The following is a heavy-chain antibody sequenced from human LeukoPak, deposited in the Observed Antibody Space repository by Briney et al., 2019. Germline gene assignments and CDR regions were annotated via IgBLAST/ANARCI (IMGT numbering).Heavy chain of an antibody. CDR3: ARDQCSGGSCYYDY. J-gene: IGHJ4*02. V-gene: IGHV3-48*03. D-gene: IGHD2-15*01. Sequence: PGGSLRLSCAASGFTFSSYEMHWVRQAPGKGLEWVSYISSSGSTIYYADSVKGRFTISRDNAKNSLYLQMNSLRAEDTAVYYCARDQCSGGSCYYDYWGQGTLVTVSS. CDR1: GFTFSSYE. CDR2: ISSSGSTI.